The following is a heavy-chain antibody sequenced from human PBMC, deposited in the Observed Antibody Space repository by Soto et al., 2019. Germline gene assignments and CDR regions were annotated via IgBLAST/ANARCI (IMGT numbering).Heavy chain of an antibody. CDR3: ARDPDYYDSSGYKSWFDP. CDR1: GGTFSSYA. V-gene: IGHV1-69*13. Sequence: SVKVSCKASGGTFSSYAISWVRQAPGQGLEWMGGIIPIFGTANYAQKFQGRVTITADESTSTAYMELSSLRSEDTAVYYCARDPDYYDSSGYKSWFDPWGQGTLVTVSS. J-gene: IGHJ5*02. CDR2: IIPIFGTA. D-gene: IGHD3-22*01.